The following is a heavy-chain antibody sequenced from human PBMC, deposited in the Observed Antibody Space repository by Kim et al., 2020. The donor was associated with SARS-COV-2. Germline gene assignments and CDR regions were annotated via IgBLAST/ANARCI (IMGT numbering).Heavy chain of an antibody. CDR2: VKQDGSEK. CDR1: GFPFNLYW. J-gene: IGHJ3*02. D-gene: IGHD6-13*01. Sequence: EGSLRLSCAASGFPFNLYWMSWVRQAPGKGLEWVANVKQDGSEKYYVDSVKGRFTISRDYAKSSLYLQMDSVRAEDTAVYYCTKERHSSSWYRYAFDIWG. CDR3: TKERHSSSWYRYAFDI. V-gene: IGHV3-7*03.